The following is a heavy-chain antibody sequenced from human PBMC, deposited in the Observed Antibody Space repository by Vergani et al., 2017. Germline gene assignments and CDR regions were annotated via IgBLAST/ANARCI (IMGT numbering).Heavy chain of an antibody. V-gene: IGHV3-30*19. CDR2: ISYDGSNK. CDR1: GFTFSSYG. D-gene: IGHD3-10*01. Sequence: QVQLVESGGGVVQPGRSLRLSCAASGFTFSSYGMHWVRQAPGKGLEWVAVISYDGSNKYYADSVKGRFTISRDNSKNTLYLQMNSLRAEDTAVYYCARVRGVIDYWGQGTLVTVSS. CDR3: ARVRGVIDY. J-gene: IGHJ4*02.